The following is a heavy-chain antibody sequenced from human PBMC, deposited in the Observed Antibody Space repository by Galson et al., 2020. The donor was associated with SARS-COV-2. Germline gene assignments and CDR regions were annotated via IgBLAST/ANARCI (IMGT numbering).Heavy chain of an antibody. J-gene: IGHJ4*02. Sequence: GESLKISCKGSGYDFTNYYIGWVRQMPGKGLEWMGIVYPGDSDTKYSPSFQGHVTISADKSISTAYLQWSSVKASDTAMYYWARLDYGHYRSEGPLGYWGQGTLVTVSS. D-gene: IGHD4-17*01. CDR1: GYDFTNYY. CDR3: ARLDYGHYRSEGPLGY. V-gene: IGHV5-51*01. CDR2: VYPGDSDT.